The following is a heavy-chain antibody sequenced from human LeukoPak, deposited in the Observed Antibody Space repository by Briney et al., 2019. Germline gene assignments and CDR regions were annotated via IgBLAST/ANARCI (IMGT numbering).Heavy chain of an antibody. V-gene: IGHV3-21*01. Sequence: GGSLRLPCAASGFTFSSYSMTWVRQAPGKGLEWVSSISSSSSYIYYADSVKGRFTISRDNAKNSLYLQMNSLRAEDTAVYYCARDGYYYDSSGYSAFVSVDYWGQGTLVTVSS. CDR2: ISSSSSYI. CDR1: GFTFSSYS. CDR3: ARDGYYYDSSGYSAFVSVDY. J-gene: IGHJ4*02. D-gene: IGHD3-22*01.